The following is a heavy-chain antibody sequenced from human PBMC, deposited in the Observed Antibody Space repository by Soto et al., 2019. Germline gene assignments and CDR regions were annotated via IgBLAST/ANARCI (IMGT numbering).Heavy chain of an antibody. CDR2: IFWDDDK. V-gene: IGHV2-5*02. CDR1: GFSLSTRGVG. D-gene: IGHD5-12*01. Sequence: QITLKESGPTLVKPTQTLTLTCSFSGFSLSTRGVGVGWIRQPPGKALEWLALIFWDDDKWYSPSLRSRLTITEDTPKNQVFLTMTTRDPVNTPTYYGAHSSRGYAYSFDRWGKETLSPSPQ. CDR3: AHSSRGYAYSFDR. J-gene: IGHJ4*02.